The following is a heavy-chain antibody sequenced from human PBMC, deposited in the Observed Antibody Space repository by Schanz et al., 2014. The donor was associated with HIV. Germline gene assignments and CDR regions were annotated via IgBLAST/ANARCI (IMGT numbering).Heavy chain of an antibody. CDR2: INPNSGGT. CDR1: GHIFTGYL. J-gene: IGHJ6*02. D-gene: IGHD3-10*01. Sequence: QVQLVQSGAEVKEPGASVKVSCKPYGHIFTGYLMHWVRQAPGQGLEWMGWINPNSGGTHYAQNFQGRVTMTRDTSISTAYMELSRLRSDDTAVYYCAKDLVTMAHYYYYYGMDVWGQGTTVTVSS. V-gene: IGHV1-2*02. CDR3: AKDLVTMAHYYYYYGMDV.